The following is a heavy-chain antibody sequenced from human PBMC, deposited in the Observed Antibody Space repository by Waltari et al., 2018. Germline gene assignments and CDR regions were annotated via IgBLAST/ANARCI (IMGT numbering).Heavy chain of an antibody. CDR1: GFSLSVHC. D-gene: IGHD3-3*01. CDR2: INQDGAT. Sequence: ESQLVESGGTLVRPGGSLRLSCAVSGFSLSVHCLSWVRQGPGKGLEWVASINQDGATDYVDSVKGRFTISRDTAKNSLYLLLNTLGADDSGVYFCASDPTLFGIRQNYFDSWGQGTQVTVSS. V-gene: IGHV3-7*04. CDR3: ASDPTLFGIRQNYFDS. J-gene: IGHJ4*02.